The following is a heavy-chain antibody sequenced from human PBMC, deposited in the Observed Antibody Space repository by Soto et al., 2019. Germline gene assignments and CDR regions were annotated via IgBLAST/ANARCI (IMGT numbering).Heavy chain of an antibody. CDR3: ATGLGSGSYPLFDY. Sequence: ASVKVSCKVSGYTLTELSMHWVRQAPGKGLEWMGGFDPEDGETIYAQKFQGRVTMTEDTSTDTAYMELSSLRSEDTAVYYCATGLGSGSYPLFDYWGQGTLVTVSS. V-gene: IGHV1-24*01. D-gene: IGHD3-10*01. J-gene: IGHJ4*02. CDR2: FDPEDGET. CDR1: GYTLTELS.